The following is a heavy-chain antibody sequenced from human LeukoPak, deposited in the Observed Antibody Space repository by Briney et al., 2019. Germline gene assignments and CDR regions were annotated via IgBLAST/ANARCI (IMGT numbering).Heavy chain of an antibody. V-gene: IGHV1-2*02. CDR3: ARDLTSVDHLNWFDP. J-gene: IGHJ5*02. CDR1: GYTFTGYY. Sequence: GASVKVSCKASGYTFTGYYMHWVRQAPGQGLEWMGWINPNSGGTDYAQKFQGRVTMTRDTSISTAYMELSRLRSDDTAVYYCARDLTSVDHLNWFDPWGQGTLVTVSS. CDR2: INPNSGGT. D-gene: IGHD2-2*01.